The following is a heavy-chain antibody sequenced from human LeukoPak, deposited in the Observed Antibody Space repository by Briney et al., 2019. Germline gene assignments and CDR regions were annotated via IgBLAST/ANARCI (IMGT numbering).Heavy chain of an antibody. CDR3: ATLVSTRYYFDY. D-gene: IGHD5/OR15-5a*01. CDR1: DYSLSGGYGYS. V-gene: IGHV4-38-2*02. J-gene: IGHJ4*02. CDR2: IYHSGIT. Sequence: PSQTLSLTCTVSDYSLSGGYGYSWAWIRHPQGKGLEWIGNIYHSGITYYNHFNSSLKSRVTISIDTSKNQFSLRLTSVTAADTAVYFCATLVSTRYYFDYWGQGTLVTVSS.